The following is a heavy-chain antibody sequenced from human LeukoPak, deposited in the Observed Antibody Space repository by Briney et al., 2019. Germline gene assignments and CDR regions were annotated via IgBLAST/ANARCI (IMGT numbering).Heavy chain of an antibody. J-gene: IGHJ4*02. CDR2: ISAYNGNT. D-gene: IGHD2-21*02. CDR3: ARTLNPYCGGDCFALNFDY. CDR1: GYTFTSYG. Sequence: GASVKVYCKASGYTFTSYGISWVRQAPGQGLEWMGWISAYNGNTNYAQKLQGRVTMTTDTSTSTAYMELRSLRSDDTAVYYCARTLNPYCGGDCFALNFDYWGQGTLVTVSS. V-gene: IGHV1-18*01.